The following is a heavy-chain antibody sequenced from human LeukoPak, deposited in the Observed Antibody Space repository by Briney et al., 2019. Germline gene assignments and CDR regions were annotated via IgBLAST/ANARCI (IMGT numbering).Heavy chain of an antibody. CDR1: GYTFTGYY. Sequence: ASVKVSCKASGYTFTGYYMHWVRQAPGQGLEWMGWINPNSGGTIYAQKFQGRVTMTRDTSISTAYMELSRLRSDDTAVYYCARYLGPMVRGVIIRYNWFDPWGQGTLVTVSS. V-gene: IGHV1-2*02. D-gene: IGHD3-10*01. CDR2: INPNSGGT. J-gene: IGHJ5*02. CDR3: ARYLGPMVRGVIIRYNWFDP.